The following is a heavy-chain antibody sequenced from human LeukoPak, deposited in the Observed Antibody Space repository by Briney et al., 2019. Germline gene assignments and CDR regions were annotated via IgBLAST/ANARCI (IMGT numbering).Heavy chain of an antibody. D-gene: IGHD3-22*01. Sequence: PSETLSLTCTVSGGSINSLDLWSWVRQPPGKGLEWIGEMYLSGTTHSNPSVKSRVTISIDKSKNQFFLNLSSVTAADTAVYYCAGLVGRYSSGLYYYYFDYWGQGTLVTVSS. CDR1: GGSINSLDL. V-gene: IGHV4-4*02. J-gene: IGHJ4*02. CDR2: MYLSGTT. CDR3: AGLVGRYSSGLYYYYFDY.